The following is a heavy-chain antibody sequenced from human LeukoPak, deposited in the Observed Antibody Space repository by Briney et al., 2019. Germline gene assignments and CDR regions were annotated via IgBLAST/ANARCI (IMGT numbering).Heavy chain of an antibody. J-gene: IGHJ5*02. Sequence: SETLSLTCAVSGGSISSGGYSWSWIRQPPGKGLEWIGYIYHSGSTYYNPSLKSRVTISVDRSKNQFSLKLSSVTAADTAVYYCARGSVVGSPNWFDPWGQGTLVTVSS. V-gene: IGHV4-30-2*01. D-gene: IGHD2-15*01. CDR2: IYHSGST. CDR1: GGSISSGGYS. CDR3: ARGSVVGSPNWFDP.